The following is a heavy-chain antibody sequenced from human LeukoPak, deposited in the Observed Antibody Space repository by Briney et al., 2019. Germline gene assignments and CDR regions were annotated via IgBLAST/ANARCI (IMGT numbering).Heavy chain of an antibody. CDR1: GFTVSSNY. V-gene: IGHV3-53*01. CDR3: ARVRDTMTTVNTGGYYFDY. Sequence: PGGSLRLSCAASGFTVSSNYMSWVRQAPGKGLEWVSVIYSGGSTYYADSVKGRFTISRDNSKNTLHLQMNSLRAEDTAVYYCARVRDTMTTVNTGGYYFDYWGQGTLVTVSS. J-gene: IGHJ4*02. CDR2: IYSGGST. D-gene: IGHD4-17*01.